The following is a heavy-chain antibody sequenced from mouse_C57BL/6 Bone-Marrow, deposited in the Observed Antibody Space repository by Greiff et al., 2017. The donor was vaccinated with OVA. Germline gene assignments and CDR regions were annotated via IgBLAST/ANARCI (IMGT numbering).Heavy chain of an antibody. CDR2: IDPSDSYT. V-gene: IGHV1-69*01. CDR3: AIYDGYYLDY. CDR1: GYTFTSYW. Sequence: VKLQESGAELVMPGASVKLSCKASGYTFTSYWMHWVKQRPGQGLEWIGEIDPSDSYTNYNQKFTGKSTLTVDKSSSTAYMQLSSLTSEDSAVYYCAIYDGYYLDYWGQGTTLTVSS. D-gene: IGHD2-3*01. J-gene: IGHJ2*01.